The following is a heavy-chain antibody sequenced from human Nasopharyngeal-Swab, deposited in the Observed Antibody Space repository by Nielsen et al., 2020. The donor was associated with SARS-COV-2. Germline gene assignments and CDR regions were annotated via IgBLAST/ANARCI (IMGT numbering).Heavy chain of an antibody. V-gene: IGHV3-23*01. CDR3: AKGGYCSSTSCKDFFDY. CDR2: ISGSGGST. J-gene: IGHJ4*02. Sequence: WIRQPPGKGLEWVSGISGSGGSTSYADSVKGRFTISRDKSKNTLYVQMNSLRAEDTAVYYCAKGGYCSSTSCKDFFDYWGQGTLVTVSS. D-gene: IGHD2-2*01.